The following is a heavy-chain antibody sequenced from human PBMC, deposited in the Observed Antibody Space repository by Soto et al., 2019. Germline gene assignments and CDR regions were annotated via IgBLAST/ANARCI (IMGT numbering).Heavy chain of an antibody. V-gene: IGHV4-30-4*01. D-gene: IGHD3-9*01. CDR3: ANSRGYDILTGSWFHYFDY. Sequence: SETLSLTCTVSGGSISSGDYYWSWIRQPPGKGLEWIGYIYYSGGTNYNPSLKSRVTISVDTSKNQFSLKLSSVTVADTAVYYCANSRGYDILTGSWFHYFDYWGQGTLVTVSS. J-gene: IGHJ4*02. CDR1: GGSISSGDYY. CDR2: IYYSGGT.